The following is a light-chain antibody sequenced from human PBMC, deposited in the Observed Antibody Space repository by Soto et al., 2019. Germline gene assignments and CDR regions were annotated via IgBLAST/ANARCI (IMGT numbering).Light chain of an antibody. J-gene: IGLJ2*01. CDR1: SSDVGGYNY. Sequence: QSALTQPASVSGSPGQSITISCTGTSSDVGGYNYVSWYQQHPGKAPKLMIYDVNTRPSGVSNRFSGSKSGNTASLTISWRKAEDEADYYCSSYTSSISFGGGTKLTVL. CDR2: DVN. V-gene: IGLV2-14*01. CDR3: SSYTSSIS.